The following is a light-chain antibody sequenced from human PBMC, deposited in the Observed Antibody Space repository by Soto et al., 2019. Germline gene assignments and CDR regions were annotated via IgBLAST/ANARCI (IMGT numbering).Light chain of an antibody. V-gene: IGKV3-20*01. CDR1: QSVSNNY. J-gene: IGKJ1*01. CDR2: GAS. Sequence: EIVLTQSPGTLSLSPGERATLSCRASQSVSNNYLAWYQQKPGQAPRLLIYGASRRATGFPARFSGSGSGTDFTLTISSLQSEDFAVYYCQQYDNWTWTFGQGTKVDI. CDR3: QQYDNWTWT.